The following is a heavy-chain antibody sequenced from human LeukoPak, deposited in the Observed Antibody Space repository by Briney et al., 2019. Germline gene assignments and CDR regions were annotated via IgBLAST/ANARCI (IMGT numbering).Heavy chain of an antibody. J-gene: IGHJ5*02. CDR1: GGSISSYY. CDR3: ARDRKEPGIAVAGTGFDP. V-gene: IGHV4-4*07. D-gene: IGHD6-19*01. CDR2: IYTSGST. Sequence: PSETLSLTCTVSGGSISSYYWSWLRQPAGKGLEWIGRIYTSGSTNYNPSLKSRVTMSVDTSKNQFSLKLSSVTAADTAVYYCARDRKEPGIAVAGTGFDPWGQGTLVTVSS.